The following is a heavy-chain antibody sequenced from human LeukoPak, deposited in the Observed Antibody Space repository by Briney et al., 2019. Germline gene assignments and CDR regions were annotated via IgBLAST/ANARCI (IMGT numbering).Heavy chain of an antibody. D-gene: IGHD6-13*01. CDR2: IYTSGST. Sequence: SETLSLTCTVSGGSISSYYWSWIRQPAGKGLEWIGRIYTSGSTNYNPSLKSRVTMSVDTSKNQFSLKLSSVTAADTAVNYCARQTRSSSWFAFDYWGQGTLVTVSS. CDR3: ARQTRSSSWFAFDY. J-gene: IGHJ4*02. CDR1: GGSISSYY. V-gene: IGHV4-4*07.